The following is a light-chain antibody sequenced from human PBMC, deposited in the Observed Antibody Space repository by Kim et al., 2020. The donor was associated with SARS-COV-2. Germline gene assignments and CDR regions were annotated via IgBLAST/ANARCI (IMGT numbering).Light chain of an antibody. CDR3: CSYADSSTLI. CDR1: SSDVGSYNL. V-gene: IGLV2-23*01. J-gene: IGLJ2*01. CDR2: EAT. Sequence: QSALTQPASISGSPGQSITISCTGTSSDVGSYNLVSWYQQEPGKAPKLMVYEATKRPSGVSNRFSGSKSGNTASLTISGLQAGDEADYYCCSYADSSTLIYGGSTKVTVL.